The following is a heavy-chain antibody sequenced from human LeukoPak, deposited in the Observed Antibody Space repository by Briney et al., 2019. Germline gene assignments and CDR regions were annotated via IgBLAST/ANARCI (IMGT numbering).Heavy chain of an antibody. D-gene: IGHD3-10*01. CDR3: ARGHYYGSGTYYISP. CDR2: IYTSGST. Sequence: ETLSLTCTVSGGSISNYYWSWIRQPAGKGLEWIGRIYTSGSTNYNPSLKTRFTMSVDTSKTQFSLKLSSVTAADTAVYYCARGHYYGSGTYYISPWGQGTLVTVSS. J-gene: IGHJ5*02. CDR1: GGSISNYY. V-gene: IGHV4-4*07.